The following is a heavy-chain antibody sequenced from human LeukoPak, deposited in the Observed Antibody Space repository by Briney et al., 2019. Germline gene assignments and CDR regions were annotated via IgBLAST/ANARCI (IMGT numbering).Heavy chain of an antibody. Sequence: GESLKISCKGSGYSFTSYWIGWVRQMPGKGLEWIGIIYPGDSDTRYSPSFQGQVTISADKSISTAYLQWSSLKASDTAMYYCAIPTSNIVVGTTTDAFDIWGQGTMVTVSS. D-gene: IGHD2-15*01. CDR3: AIPTSNIVVGTTTDAFDI. CDR2: IYPGDSDT. V-gene: IGHV5-51*01. CDR1: GYSFTSYW. J-gene: IGHJ3*02.